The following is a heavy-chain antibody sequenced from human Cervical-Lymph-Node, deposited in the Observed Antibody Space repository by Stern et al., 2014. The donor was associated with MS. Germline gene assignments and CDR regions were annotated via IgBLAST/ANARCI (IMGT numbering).Heavy chain of an antibody. J-gene: IGHJ6*02. Sequence: QVQLGQSGGGAVQSGRSLRLSCAASGFTFSSYGMHWVRQAPGKGLEWVAVTSYDGSDKYYADSGKGRFTISRDNSKNTLYLQMNSLRAEDTAVYYCAKDFDIYYYYGMDVWGQGTTVTVSS. D-gene: IGHD2-15*01. CDR3: AKDFDIYYYYGMDV. V-gene: IGHV3-30*18. CDR2: TSYDGSDK. CDR1: GFTFSSYG.